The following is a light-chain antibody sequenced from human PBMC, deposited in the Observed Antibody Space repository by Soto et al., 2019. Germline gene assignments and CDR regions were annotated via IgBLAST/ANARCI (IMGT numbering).Light chain of an antibody. CDR3: QQYNNWPLT. J-gene: IGKJ1*01. CDR2: GAS. Sequence: DTVLTQSPATLSVSPGERAAVSCRASQSVSSNLAWYQQKPGQAPRLLIYGASTRATGIPARFSGSGSGTEFTLTISSLQSEDFAVYYCQQYNNWPLTFGQGTKVDIK. CDR1: QSVSSN. V-gene: IGKV3-15*01.